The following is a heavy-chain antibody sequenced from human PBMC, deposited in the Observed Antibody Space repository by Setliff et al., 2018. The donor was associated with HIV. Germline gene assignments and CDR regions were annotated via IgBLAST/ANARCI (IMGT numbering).Heavy chain of an antibody. D-gene: IGHD1-26*01. CDR3: ARDGNGAFDM. CDR1: GFTFNSYW. J-gene: IGHJ3*02. V-gene: IGHV3-74*01. Sequence: GGSLRLSCVASGFTFNSYWMYWVRQAPGKGLVCVSRVNNDGTDTIYTDSVKGRFTISRDNAKSTVYLQINSLRAEVTAVYYCARDGNGAFDMWGQGTLVTVSS. CDR2: VNNDGTDT.